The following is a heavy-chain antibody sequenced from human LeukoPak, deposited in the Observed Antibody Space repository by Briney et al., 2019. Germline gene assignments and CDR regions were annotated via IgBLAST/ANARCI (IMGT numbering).Heavy chain of an antibody. V-gene: IGHV3-66*01. Sequence: GGSLRLSCAASGFTVSSNYMSWVRQAPGKGLEWVSVIYSGGSTYYADSVKGRFTISRDNSKNTLYLQMNSLRAEDTAVYYCARALPPAYSSSSLDYWGQGTLVTVSS. CDR2: IYSGGST. CDR3: ARALPPAYSSSSLDY. J-gene: IGHJ4*02. D-gene: IGHD6-6*01. CDR1: GFTVSSNY.